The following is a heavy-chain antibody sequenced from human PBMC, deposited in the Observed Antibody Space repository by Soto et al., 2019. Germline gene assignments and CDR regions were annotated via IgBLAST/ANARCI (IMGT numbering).Heavy chain of an antibody. CDR2: TYYRSKWYN. J-gene: IGHJ5*02. CDR1: GDSVSSNSAA. CDR3: AREEAAAGTSVDWFDP. D-gene: IGHD6-13*01. Sequence: SQTLSLTCAISGDSVSSNSAAWNWIRQSPSRGLEWLGRTYYRSKWYNDYAVSVKSRITINPDTSKNQFSLQLNSVTPEDTAVYYCAREEAAAGTSVDWFDPWGQGTMVTVYS. V-gene: IGHV6-1*01.